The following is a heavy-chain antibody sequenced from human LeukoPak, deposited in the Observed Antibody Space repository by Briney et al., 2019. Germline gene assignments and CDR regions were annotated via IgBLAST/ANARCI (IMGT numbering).Heavy chain of an antibody. J-gene: IGHJ4*02. CDR1: GGSFSGYY. D-gene: IGHD3-10*01. CDR2: INHSGST. Sequence: SETLSLTCAVYGGSFSGYYWSWIRQPPGKGLEWIGEINHSGSTNYNPSLKSRVTISVDTSKNQFSLKLSSVTAADTAVYYCASKSGVSFGWGSFFDYGGQGTLVTVSS. CDR3: ASKSGVSFGWGSFFDY. V-gene: IGHV4-34*01.